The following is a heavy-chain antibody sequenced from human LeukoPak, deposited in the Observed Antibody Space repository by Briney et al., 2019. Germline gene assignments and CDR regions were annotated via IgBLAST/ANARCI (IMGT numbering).Heavy chain of an antibody. CDR2: ISTTGADT. J-gene: IGHJ6*02. V-gene: IGHV3-23*01. CDR1: GGSISSSN. D-gene: IGHD1/OR15-1a*01. CDR3: AKVAAGTLIDV. Sequence: PSGTLSLTCAVSGGSISSSNWWSWVRQAPGQGLEWVSGISTTGADTYYADSVKGRLTISRDNFKNTLYLQMNSLRAEDTAIYYCAKVAAGTLIDVWGQGTTVTVSS.